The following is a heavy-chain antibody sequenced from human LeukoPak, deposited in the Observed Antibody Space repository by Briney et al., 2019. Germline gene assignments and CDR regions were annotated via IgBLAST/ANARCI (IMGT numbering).Heavy chain of an antibody. J-gene: IGHJ6*02. CDR1: GFTFSSYW. CDR2: INSDGSST. Sequence: GGSLRLSCAASGFTFSSYWMHWVRQAPGKGLVWVSRINSDGSSTSYADSVKGRFTISRDNAKNTLYLQMNSLRAEDTAVYYCARDGPYSYGDYGMDVWGQGTTVTVSS. CDR3: ARDGPYSYGDYGMDV. V-gene: IGHV3-74*01. D-gene: IGHD5-18*01.